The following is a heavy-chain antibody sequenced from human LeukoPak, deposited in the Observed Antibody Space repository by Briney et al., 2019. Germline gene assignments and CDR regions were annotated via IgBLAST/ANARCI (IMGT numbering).Heavy chain of an antibody. CDR2: IYYSGST. J-gene: IGHJ5*02. CDR1: GGSISSGGYY. D-gene: IGHD6-19*01. Sequence: SETLSLTCTVSGGSISSGGYYWSWIRQHPGKGLEWIGYIYYSGSTYYNPSLKSRVTISVDTSKNQFSLKLSSVTTADTAVYYCARTAVAGGRWFDPWGQGTLVTVSS. CDR3: ARTAVAGGRWFDP. V-gene: IGHV4-31*03.